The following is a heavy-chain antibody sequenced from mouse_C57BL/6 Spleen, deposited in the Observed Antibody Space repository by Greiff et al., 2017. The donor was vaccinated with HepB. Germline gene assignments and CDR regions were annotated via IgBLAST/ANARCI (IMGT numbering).Heavy chain of an antibody. CDR1: GYAFSSSW. J-gene: IGHJ2*01. D-gene: IGHD2-4*01. V-gene: IGHV1-82*01. CDR3: ARGITRYYFDY. CDR2: IYPGDGDT. Sequence: VQLQQSGPELVKPGASVKISCKASGYAFSSSWMNWVKQRPGKGLEWIGRIYPGDGDTNYNGKFKGKATLTADKSSNTAYMQLSSLTSEDSAVYFCARGITRYYFDYGGQGTTLTVSS.